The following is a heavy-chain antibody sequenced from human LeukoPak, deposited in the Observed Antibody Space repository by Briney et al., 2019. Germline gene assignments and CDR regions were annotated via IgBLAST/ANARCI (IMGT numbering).Heavy chain of an antibody. CDR3: ARGGIAAAGPDY. CDR1: GFTFSNNY. D-gene: IGHD6-13*01. J-gene: IGHJ4*02. CDR2: IYSGGST. Sequence: GGSLRLSCAASGFTFSNNYMSWVRQAPGKGLEWVSVIYSGGSTYYSDSVKGRFTNSRDNSKNTLYLQMNSLRAEDTAAYYCARGGIAAAGPDYWGQGTLVTVSS. V-gene: IGHV3-53*01.